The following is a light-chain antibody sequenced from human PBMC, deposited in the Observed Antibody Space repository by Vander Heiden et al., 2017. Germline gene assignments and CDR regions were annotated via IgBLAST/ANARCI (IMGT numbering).Light chain of an antibody. CDR3: QQSYTTPRT. Sequence: DTQMTQSPSSLSASVGDRVTITCRASQNITTYLNWYQHKPGKAPNLLIYAASSLQSGVPSRFSGGGSGTDFTLTISSLQPEDFATYYCQQSYTTPRTFGQGTKVEIK. J-gene: IGKJ1*01. CDR1: QNITTY. CDR2: AAS. V-gene: IGKV1-39*01.